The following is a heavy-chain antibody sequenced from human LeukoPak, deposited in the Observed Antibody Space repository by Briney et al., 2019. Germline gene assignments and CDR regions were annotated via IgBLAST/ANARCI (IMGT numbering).Heavy chain of an antibody. V-gene: IGHV3-30*04. CDR1: RFTFSSYV. D-gene: IGHD1-14*01. Sequence: GGSLRLSCAASRFTFSSYVMHWVRQAPGKGLEWMSAISYDGNNEYYAGSVKGRFTISRDNSKNTLYLQLNSLRAEDSAVYYCARDFNPSNYYYYMDVWGKGTTVTVSS. CDR2: ISYDGNNE. J-gene: IGHJ6*03. CDR3: ARDFNPSNYYYYMDV.